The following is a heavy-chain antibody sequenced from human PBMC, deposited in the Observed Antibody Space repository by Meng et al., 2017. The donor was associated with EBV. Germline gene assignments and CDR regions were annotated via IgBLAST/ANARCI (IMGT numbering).Heavy chain of an antibody. CDR1: GGPFRNYA. V-gene: IGHV1-69*01. Sequence: QVQLVQSAAEVKKPGSSVKVSCKTSGGPFRNYAISWVRQAPGQGLEGLGGFLPTLGAPNYAQKFHGRVTITADESTSTHYMDLSSLRSEDTAVYYCASESGRGYTPDYWGQGTLVTVAS. CDR3: ASESGRGYTPDY. CDR2: FLPTLGAP. D-gene: IGHD3-10*01. J-gene: IGHJ4*02.